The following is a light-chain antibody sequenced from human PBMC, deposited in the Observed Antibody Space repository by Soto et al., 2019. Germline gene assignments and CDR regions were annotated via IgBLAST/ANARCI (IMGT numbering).Light chain of an antibody. J-gene: IGKJ5*01. CDR1: QGISSY. V-gene: IGKV1-9*01. CDR2: AAS. CDR3: QQLNSYPPGVT. Sequence: IQLTQSPSSLSASVGDRVTITCRASQGISSYLAWYQQKPGKAPKLLIYAASTLQSGVPSRFSGSGSGTDFTLTISSLQPEDFATYYCQQLNSYPPGVTFGQGTRLEMK.